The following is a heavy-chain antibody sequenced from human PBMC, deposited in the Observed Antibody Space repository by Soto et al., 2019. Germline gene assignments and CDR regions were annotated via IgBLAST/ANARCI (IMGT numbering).Heavy chain of an antibody. CDR2: ISSSGSTI. J-gene: IGHJ4*02. Sequence: GGSLRLSCAASGFIFSDYYMSWIRQAPGKGLEWVSYISSSGSTIYNAESVKGRFAISRDNAKNSLYLQMNSLRAEDTAVYYCARAFSSSWYEFLGYWGQGTPVTVSS. V-gene: IGHV3-11*01. CDR3: ARAFSSSWYEFLGY. D-gene: IGHD6-13*01. CDR1: GFIFSDYY.